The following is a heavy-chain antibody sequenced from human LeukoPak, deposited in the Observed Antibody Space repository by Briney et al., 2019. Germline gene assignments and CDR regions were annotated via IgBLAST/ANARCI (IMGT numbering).Heavy chain of an antibody. J-gene: IGHJ3*02. V-gene: IGHV3-30-3*01. Sequence: GRSLRLSCAASGFTFSSYAMHWVRQAPGKGLEWVAVISYDGSNKYYADSVKGRFTISRGNSKNTLYLQMNSLRAEDTAVYYCARDYYDFWSGYSAHDAFDIWGQGTMVTVSS. CDR3: ARDYYDFWSGYSAHDAFDI. D-gene: IGHD3-3*01. CDR2: ISYDGSNK. CDR1: GFTFSSYA.